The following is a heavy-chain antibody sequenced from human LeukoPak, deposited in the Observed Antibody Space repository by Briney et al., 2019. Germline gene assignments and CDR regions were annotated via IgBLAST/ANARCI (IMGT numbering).Heavy chain of an antibody. CDR3: ARDVRGRGVIIRPFFDY. J-gene: IGHJ4*02. CDR1: GFTVSSNY. CDR2: IKQDGSEK. D-gene: IGHD3-10*01. Sequence: PGGSLRLSCAASGFTVSSNYMSWVRQAPGKGLEWVANIKQDGSEKYYVDSVKGRFTISRDNAKNSLYLQMNSLRAEDTAVYYCARDVRGRGVIIRPFFDYWGQGTLVTVSS. V-gene: IGHV3-7*01.